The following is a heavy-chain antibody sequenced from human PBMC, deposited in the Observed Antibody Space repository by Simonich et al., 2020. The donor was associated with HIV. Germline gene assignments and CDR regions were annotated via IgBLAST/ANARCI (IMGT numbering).Heavy chain of an antibody. CDR1: GFTFSSYS. Sequence: EVQLVESGGGLVKPGGSLRLSCAASGFTFSSYSMNWVRQAPGKGLEWVSSISSSSSYIYYADSVKGRFTISRDNANNSLYLQMNGRRAEDTAVYYCARDGRKGSSTSCSDYWGQGTLVTVSS. CDR2: ISSSSSYI. CDR3: ARDGRKGSSTSCSDY. V-gene: IGHV3-21*01. D-gene: IGHD2-2*01. J-gene: IGHJ4*02.